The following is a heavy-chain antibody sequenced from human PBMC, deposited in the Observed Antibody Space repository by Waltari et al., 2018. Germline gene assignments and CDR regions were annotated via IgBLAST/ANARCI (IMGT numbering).Heavy chain of an antibody. Sequence: QVQLQQWGAGLLKPSETLSLTCAVYGGSFSGYYWSWLRQPPGKGLEWIGEINHIGSTNYNPSLKSRVTISVDTSKNQFSLKLSSVTAADTAVYYCARGGFSSSFRRGYYYYGMDVWGQGTTVTVSS. V-gene: IGHV4-34*01. CDR1: GGSFSGYY. CDR3: ARGGFSSSFRRGYYYYGMDV. CDR2: INHIGST. D-gene: IGHD6-13*01. J-gene: IGHJ6*02.